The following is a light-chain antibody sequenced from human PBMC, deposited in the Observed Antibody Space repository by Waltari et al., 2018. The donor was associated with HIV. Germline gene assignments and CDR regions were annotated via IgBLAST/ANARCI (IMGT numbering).Light chain of an antibody. CDR2: DVS. CDR1: RSDVGVSTY. V-gene: IGLV2-11*01. Sequence: QSALTQPRSVSGSPGQSVTISCTGTRSDVGVSTYVSWYRQNPGKVPKLMIYDVSKRPSGVPDRFSGSRSGNTASLTISGLQAEDEADYFCCSYAGNYSYVFGSGSRVTVL. CDR3: CSYAGNYSYV. J-gene: IGLJ1*01.